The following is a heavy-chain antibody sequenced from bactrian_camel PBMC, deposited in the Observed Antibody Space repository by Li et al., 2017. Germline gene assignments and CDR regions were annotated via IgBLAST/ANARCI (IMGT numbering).Heavy chain of an antibody. CDR1: GDAQNTAY. J-gene: IGHJ4*01. D-gene: IGHD1*01. V-gene: IGHV3S53*01. CDR3: ASTDWPTRELESNGFIY. Sequence: HVQLVESGGGSVEAGGSLRLSCAYSGDAQNTAYMAWFRQFPGKDREGVAAIHRDGRTKYGDRVKGRFTISKDNSERILYLQMDSLKPEDTAMYYCASTDWPTRELESNGFIYWGQGTQVTVS. CDR2: IHRDGRT.